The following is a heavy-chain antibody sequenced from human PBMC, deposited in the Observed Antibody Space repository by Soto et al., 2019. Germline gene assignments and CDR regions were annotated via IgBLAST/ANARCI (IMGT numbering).Heavy chain of an antibody. CDR2: INPIGGVT. V-gene: IGHV1-46*03. D-gene: IGHD3-16*01. J-gene: IGHJ5*02. CDR1: GYIFTNYY. Sequence: ASVKVSCKASGYIFTNYYMHWVRQAPGQGLEWMGIINPIGGVTNYAQKFQGRVAMTGDTSTSTFYMELNSLRSEDTAVYYCARGGGISTPVNWFDPWGQGTQVTVSS. CDR3: ARGGGISTPVNWFDP.